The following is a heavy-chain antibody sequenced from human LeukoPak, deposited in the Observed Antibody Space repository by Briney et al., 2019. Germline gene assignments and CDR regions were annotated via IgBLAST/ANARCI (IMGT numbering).Heavy chain of an antibody. Sequence: PGGSLRLSCAASGFTFSSYAMSWVRQAPGKGLEWVSAISGSGGSTYYADSVKGRFTISRDNSKNTLYLQMSSLRAEDTAVYYCAKTMFVDGYFDYWGQGTLVTVSS. CDR2: ISGSGGST. V-gene: IGHV3-23*01. CDR1: GFTFSSYA. CDR3: AKTMFVDGYFDY. J-gene: IGHJ4*02. D-gene: IGHD3-3*01.